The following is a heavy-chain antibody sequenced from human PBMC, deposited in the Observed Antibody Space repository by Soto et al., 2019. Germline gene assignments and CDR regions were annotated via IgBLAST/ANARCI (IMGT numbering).Heavy chain of an antibody. V-gene: IGHV3-33*01. CDR3: SRWGGSRRSGYYIDH. J-gene: IGHJ4*02. CDR2: TSYDGSNK. Sequence: QVQLVESGGGVVQPGRSLRLSCAASGYVFNHYGLHWVRQAPGKGLEWLTLTSYDGSNKQYADSVKGRFTISRDDSKNTVYLQMNSLRGDDTAVYYCSRWGGSRRSGYYIDHWGQGTLVTVSS. CDR1: GYVFNHYG. D-gene: IGHD3-16*01.